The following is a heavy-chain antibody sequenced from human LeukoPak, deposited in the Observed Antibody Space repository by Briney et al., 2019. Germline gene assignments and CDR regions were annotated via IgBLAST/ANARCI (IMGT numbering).Heavy chain of an antibody. D-gene: IGHD2-2*01. Sequence: GGSLRLSCAASGFTFSSYSMNWVRQAPGKGLEWVSYISSSSSTIYYADSVKGRFTISRDNAKNSLYLQMNSLRAEDTAVYYCATIYCSSTSCQGDAFDIWGQGTMVTASS. CDR3: ATIYCSSTSCQGDAFDI. CDR2: ISSSSSTI. J-gene: IGHJ3*02. CDR1: GFTFSSYS. V-gene: IGHV3-48*01.